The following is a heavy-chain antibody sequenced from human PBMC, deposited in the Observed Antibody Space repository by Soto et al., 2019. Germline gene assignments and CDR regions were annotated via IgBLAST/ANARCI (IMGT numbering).Heavy chain of an antibody. CDR2: INHSGST. J-gene: IGHJ6*02. Sequence: SETLSLTCAVYGGSFSGYYWSWIRQPPGKGLEWIGEINHSGSTNYNPSLKSRVTISVDTSKNQFSLKLGSVTAADTAVYYCARDCGSWCYYYYGMDVWGQGTTVTVS. CDR1: GGSFSGYY. V-gene: IGHV4-34*01. CDR3: ARDCGSWCYYYYGMDV. D-gene: IGHD6-13*01.